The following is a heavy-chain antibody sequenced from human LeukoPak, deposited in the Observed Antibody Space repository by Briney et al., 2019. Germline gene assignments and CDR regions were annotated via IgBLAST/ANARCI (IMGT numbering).Heavy chain of an antibody. J-gene: IGHJ4*02. CDR2: IKSKTDGGTT. V-gene: IGHV3-15*01. D-gene: IGHD2-15*01. CDR3: TNGPVAADY. CDR1: GFTFTNAW. Sequence: KTGGSLRLSCAASGFTFTNAWMTWVRQAPGKGLEGVGRIKSKTDGGTTEYAAPVKGRFSVSRDDSKNTLYLQMNSLKTEDTAVYYCTNGPVAADYWGQGTLVTVSS.